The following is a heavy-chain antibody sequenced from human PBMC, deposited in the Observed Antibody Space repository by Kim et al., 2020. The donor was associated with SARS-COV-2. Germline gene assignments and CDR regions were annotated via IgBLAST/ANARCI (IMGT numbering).Heavy chain of an antibody. D-gene: IGHD3-3*01. CDR1: GFTFSSYA. CDR3: AKGGEEPRDFWSGYFFQYYYGMDV. J-gene: IGHJ6*02. Sequence: GGSLRLSCAASGFTFSSYAMSWVRQAPGKGLEWVSAISGSGGSTYYADSVKGRFTISRDNSKNTLYLQMNSLRAEDTAVYYCAKGGEEPRDFWSGYFFQYYYGMDVWGQGTTVTVSS. V-gene: IGHV3-23*01. CDR2: ISGSGGST.